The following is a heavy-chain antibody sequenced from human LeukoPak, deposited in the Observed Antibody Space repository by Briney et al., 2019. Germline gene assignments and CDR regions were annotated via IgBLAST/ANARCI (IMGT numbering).Heavy chain of an antibody. CDR3: ATSAGGFGELSSWFDP. CDR2: TYYSGST. J-gene: IGHJ5*02. D-gene: IGHD3-10*01. V-gene: IGHV4-59*01. Sequence: SETLSLTCTVFGGSISSYYWSWIRHPPGKGLEWIGYTYYSGSTNYNPSLKSRVTISVDTSKNQFSLKLSSVTAADTAVYYCATSAGGFGELSSWFDPWGQGTLVTVSS. CDR1: GGSISSYY.